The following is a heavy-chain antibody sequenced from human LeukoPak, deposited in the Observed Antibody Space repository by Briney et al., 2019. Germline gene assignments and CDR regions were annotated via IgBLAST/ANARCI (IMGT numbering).Heavy chain of an antibody. CDR3: ARGGHGYGAPHPFDI. CDR2: IYTSGST. Sequence: SETLSLTCTVSGGSISSYYWSWIRQPAGKGLEWIGRIYTSGSTNYNPSLKSRVTMSVDTSKNQFSLKLSSVTAADTAVYYCARGGHGYGAPHPFDIWGQGTMVSISS. D-gene: IGHD3-22*01. J-gene: IGHJ3*02. CDR1: GGSISSYY. V-gene: IGHV4-4*07.